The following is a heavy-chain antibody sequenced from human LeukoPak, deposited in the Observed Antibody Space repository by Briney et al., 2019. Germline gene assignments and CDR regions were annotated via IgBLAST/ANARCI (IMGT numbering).Heavy chain of an antibody. V-gene: IGHV3-30*04. Sequence: GGPLRLSCAASGFTFSSYAMHWVRQAPGKGLEWVAVISYDGSNKYYADSVKGRFTISRDNSKNTLYLQMNSLRAEDTAVYYCARTAIAAAAFYNWFDSWGQGTLVTVSS. J-gene: IGHJ5*01. CDR1: GFTFSSYA. CDR2: ISYDGSNK. D-gene: IGHD6-13*01. CDR3: ARTAIAAAAFYNWFDS.